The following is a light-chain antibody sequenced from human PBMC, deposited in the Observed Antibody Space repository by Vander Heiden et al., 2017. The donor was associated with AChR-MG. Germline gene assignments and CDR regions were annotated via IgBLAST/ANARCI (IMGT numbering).Light chain of an antibody. CDR2: AVS. Sequence: DIVMTQSPVTVSVSPGERATLSCRASQSVSNNLAWYQLKPGLAPRLLIYAVSVRATGVPARFSGSGSGTDFTLTISSLQSEDFAIYYCQQYHNWLTFGGGTKVEI. J-gene: IGKJ4*01. CDR3: QQYHNWLT. V-gene: IGKV3-15*01. CDR1: QSVSNN.